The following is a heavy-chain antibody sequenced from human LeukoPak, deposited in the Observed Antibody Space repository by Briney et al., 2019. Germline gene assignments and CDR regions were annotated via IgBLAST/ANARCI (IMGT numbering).Heavy chain of an antibody. J-gene: IGHJ4*02. CDR3: ARDRDTDFDYFDY. Sequence: GGSLRLSCAASGFTFSSYSMNWVRQAPGKGLEWVAVISYDGSNKYYADSVKGRFTISRDNSKNTLYLQMNSLRAEDTAVYYCARDRDTDFDYFDYWGQGTLVTVSS. V-gene: IGHV3-30*03. CDR1: GFTFSSYS. D-gene: IGHD3-16*02. CDR2: ISYDGSNK.